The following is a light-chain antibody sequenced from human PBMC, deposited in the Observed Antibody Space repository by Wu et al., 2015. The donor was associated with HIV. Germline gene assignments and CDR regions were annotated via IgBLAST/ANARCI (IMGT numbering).Light chain of an antibody. Sequence: EIVLTQSPATLSLSPGERATLSCRASQSVSSYLAWYQQKPGQAPRLLIYDASNRATGIPARFGGSGSGTDFTLTISSLEPEDFAVYYCQHRSNWPTFGQGTKVEIQ. CDR2: DAS. V-gene: IGKV3-11*01. J-gene: IGKJ1*01. CDR3: QHRSNWPT. CDR1: QSVSSY.